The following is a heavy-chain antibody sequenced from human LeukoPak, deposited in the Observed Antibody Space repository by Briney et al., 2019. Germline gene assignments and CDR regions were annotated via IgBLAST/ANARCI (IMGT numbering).Heavy chain of an antibody. Sequence: GGSLRLSCAASGFTFSSYSMNWVRQAPGKGLEWVSSISSSSSYIYYADSVKGRFTISRDNAKNSLYLQMNSLRAEDTAVYYCARDRGAYSGSYYPHFDYWGQGTLVTVSS. CDR3: ARDRGAYSGSYYPHFDY. J-gene: IGHJ4*02. CDR1: GFTFSSYS. D-gene: IGHD1-26*01. V-gene: IGHV3-21*01. CDR2: ISSSSSYI.